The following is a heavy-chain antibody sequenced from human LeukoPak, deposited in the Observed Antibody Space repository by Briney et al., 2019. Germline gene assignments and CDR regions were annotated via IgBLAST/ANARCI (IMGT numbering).Heavy chain of an antibody. CDR1: GFTFSNAW. Sequence: GGSLRLSCAASGFTFSNAWMSWVRQAPGKGLEWVGRIKSKTDGGTTDYAAPVKGRFTISRDDSKNTLYLQMNSLKTEDTAVYYCTTGYSSSWYELNYYYYGMDVWGQGTTVTVSS. CDR2: IKSKTDGGTT. CDR3: TTGYSSSWYELNYYYYGMDV. J-gene: IGHJ6*02. V-gene: IGHV3-15*01. D-gene: IGHD6-13*01.